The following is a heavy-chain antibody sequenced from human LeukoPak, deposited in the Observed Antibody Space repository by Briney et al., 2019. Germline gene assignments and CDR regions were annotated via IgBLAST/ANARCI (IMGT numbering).Heavy chain of an antibody. J-gene: IGHJ5*02. D-gene: IGHD3-10*01. CDR2: IYYSGST. V-gene: IGHV4-59*04. CDR3: ARRSVVRGKTPFDP. CDR1: GGSISRYY. Sequence: SETLSLTCTVSGGSISRYYWSWIRQPPGKGLEWIGYIYYSGSTYYNPSLKSRVTISVDTSKNQFSLKLSSVTAADTAVYYCARRSVVRGKTPFDPWGQGTLVTVSS.